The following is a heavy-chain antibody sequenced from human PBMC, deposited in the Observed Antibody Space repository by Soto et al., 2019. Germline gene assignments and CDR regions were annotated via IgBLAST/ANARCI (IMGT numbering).Heavy chain of an antibody. V-gene: IGHV1-69*01. CDR2: IIPIFGTA. Sequence: QVQLVQSGAEVKKPGSSVKVSCKASGGTFSSYAISWVRQAPGQGLEWMGGIIPIFGTANYAQKFQGRVTITADESRSTAYMELSSLRSEDTAVYYCARDWEPYSSSPSYNWFDPWGQGTLVTVSS. J-gene: IGHJ5*02. CDR3: ARDWEPYSSSPSYNWFDP. D-gene: IGHD6-13*01. CDR1: GGTFSSYA.